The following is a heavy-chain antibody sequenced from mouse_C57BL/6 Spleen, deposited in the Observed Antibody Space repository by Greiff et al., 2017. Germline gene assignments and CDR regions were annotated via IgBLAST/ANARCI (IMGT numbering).Heavy chain of an antibody. Sequence: VQLKESGAELARPGASVKMSCKASGYTFTSYTMHWVKQRPGQGLEWIGYINPSSGYTKYNQKFKEKATLTADKSSSTAYMKLSSLTSEDAAVYYCAREGTTGFAYWGQGTLVTVSA. CDR3: AREGTTGFAY. V-gene: IGHV1-4*01. CDR2: INPSSGYT. D-gene: IGHD1-1*01. J-gene: IGHJ3*01. CDR1: GYTFTSYT.